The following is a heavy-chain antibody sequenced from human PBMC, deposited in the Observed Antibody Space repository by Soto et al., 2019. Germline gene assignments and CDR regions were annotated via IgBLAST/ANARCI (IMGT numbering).Heavy chain of an antibody. J-gene: IGHJ3*02. CDR2: INPATGAA. Sequence: QLHLVQSGAVVKKPGASVTVSCSASGYPVTAYYMHLVRQAHGRGLEWMGGINPATGAAKYTQTFRGRVTMTRATSTGTAFMELSGLTSEDTAFFYWARGGGVGVAGSAAFDMWGQGTLVTVSS. CDR3: ARGGGVGVAGSAAFDM. D-gene: IGHD3-3*01. V-gene: IGHV1-2*02. CDR1: GYPVTAYY.